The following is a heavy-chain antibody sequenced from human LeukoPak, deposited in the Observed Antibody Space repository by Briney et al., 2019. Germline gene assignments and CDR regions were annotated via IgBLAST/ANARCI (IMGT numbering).Heavy chain of an antibody. CDR2: TRKKSNSYTT. V-gene: IGHV3-72*01. D-gene: IGHD3-10*01. J-gene: IGHJ4*02. CDR1: GFTFSDHY. CDR3: TTSRLLWFGELTLFDY. Sequence: GGSLRLSCAASGFTFSDHYMDWVRQAPGKGLEWVGRTRKKSNSYTTEYAASVKGRFTISRDDSKNSLYLQMNSLKTEDTAVYYCTTSRLLWFGELTLFDYWGQGTLVTVSS.